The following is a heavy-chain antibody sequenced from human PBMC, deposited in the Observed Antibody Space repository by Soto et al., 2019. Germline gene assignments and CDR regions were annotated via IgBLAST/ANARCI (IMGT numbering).Heavy chain of an antibody. D-gene: IGHD3-3*01. CDR1: GGSISSGDYY. CDR3: ARGHITIFGEDIEDYFDY. J-gene: IGHJ4*02. V-gene: IGHV4-30-4*01. CDR2: IYYSGST. Sequence: SETLSLTCTVSGGSISSGDYYWSWIRQPPGKGLEWIGYIYYSGSTYYNPPLKSRVTISVDTSKNQFSLKLSSVTAADTAVYYCARGHITIFGEDIEDYFDYWGQGTLVTVSS.